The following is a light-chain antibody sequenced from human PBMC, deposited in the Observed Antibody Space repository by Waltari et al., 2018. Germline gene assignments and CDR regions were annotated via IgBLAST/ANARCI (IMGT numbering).Light chain of an antibody. CDR3: QQRSNWPRCT. CDR1: QSVSSS. CDR2: ETF. J-gene: IGKJ2*02. V-gene: IGKV3-11*01. Sequence: EILFTQSPATLSLSPGERATLSCRPSQSVSSSLAWYQHKPSQAPRILIYETFIRATRVPARFSGSGSRTDFTLTISSLEPEEFAVYYCQQRSNWPRCTFGQGTKVEIK.